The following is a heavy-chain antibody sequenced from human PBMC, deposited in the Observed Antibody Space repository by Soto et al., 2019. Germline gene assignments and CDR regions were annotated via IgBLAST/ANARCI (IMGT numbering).Heavy chain of an antibody. V-gene: IGHV1-18*01. CDR3: ARSEPRYCSETICYFNWLDP. CDR1: GYTFTSYG. Sequence: GASVKVSCKASGYTFTSYGISWVRQAPGQGLEWMGWISAYNGNTKYSQRFQDRVTITTDTSASTAYMDLSSLRSEDTAVYYCARSEPRYCSETICYFNWLDPWGQGTLVTVSS. D-gene: IGHD2-15*01. J-gene: IGHJ5*02. CDR2: ISAYNGNT.